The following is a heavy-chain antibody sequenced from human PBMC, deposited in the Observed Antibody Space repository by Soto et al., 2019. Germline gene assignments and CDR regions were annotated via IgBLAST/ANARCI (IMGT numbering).Heavy chain of an antibody. V-gene: IGHV2-70*01. CDR3: ARTYSDFWCGFPHSVDY. D-gene: IGHD3-3*01. CDR1: GFSLSTSGMC. Sequence: SSPTLVNPTQTLTLTCTFSGFSLSTSGMCVSWIRQPPGKALEWLALIDWDDDKYYSTSLKTRLTISKDTSKNQVVLTMTNMDPVDTATYYCARTYSDFWCGFPHSVDYWRQGPSVNLS. J-gene: IGHJ4*02. CDR2: IDWDDDK.